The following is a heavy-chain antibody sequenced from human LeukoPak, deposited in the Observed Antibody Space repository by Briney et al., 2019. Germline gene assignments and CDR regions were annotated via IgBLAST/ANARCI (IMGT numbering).Heavy chain of an antibody. Sequence: PSETLSLTCTVSGDSISSYYWSWIRQPPGKGLEWIGSIYYSGTANYSPSPKNRVAISGDTSKIQFSLKLSSVAAADTAVYYCARAYYYDSSGYSFDYWGQGTLVSVSS. CDR1: GDSISSYY. J-gene: IGHJ4*02. V-gene: IGHV4-59*01. D-gene: IGHD3-22*01. CDR3: ARAYYYDSSGYSFDY. CDR2: IYYSGTA.